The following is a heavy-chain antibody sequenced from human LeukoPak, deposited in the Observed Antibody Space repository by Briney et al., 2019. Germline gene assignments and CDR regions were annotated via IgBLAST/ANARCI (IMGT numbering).Heavy chain of an antibody. CDR1: GFTFSSYW. CDR2: IKQDGSEK. CDR3: ARESHYLDYYYYMDV. J-gene: IGHJ6*03. V-gene: IGHV3-7*01. D-gene: IGHD3-10*01. Sequence: GRSLRLSCAASGFTFSSYWMSWVRQAPGKGLEWVANIKQDGSEKYYVDSVKGRFTISRDNAKNSLYLQMNSLRAEDTAVYYCARESHYLDYYYYMDVWGKGTTVTVSS.